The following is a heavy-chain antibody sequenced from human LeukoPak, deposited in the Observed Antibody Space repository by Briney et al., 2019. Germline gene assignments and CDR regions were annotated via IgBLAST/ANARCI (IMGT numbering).Heavy chain of an antibody. CDR1: GFTFSIYA. CDR3: ARDRPNYYGSDGHYYRRDGDY. V-gene: IGHV3-23*01. CDR2: ITSRGEST. D-gene: IGHD3-22*01. Sequence: GGSLRLSCAASGFTFSIYAMSWVRQAPGKGLQWVSSITSRGESTWYVDSVKGRFTITRDNSENPLYLQMHSLEAEDTAVYYCARDRPNYYGSDGHYYRRDGDYWGRGTLVSVSS. J-gene: IGHJ4*02.